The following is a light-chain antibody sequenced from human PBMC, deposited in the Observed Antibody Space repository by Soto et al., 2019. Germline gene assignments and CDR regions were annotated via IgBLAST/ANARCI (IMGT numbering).Light chain of an antibody. Sequence: EIVMTQSQATLSVSPGERATLSCRASQSVSRNLAWYQQKPGQAPRLLIYGASTRATGIPARFSGSGSGTEFTLTISSLQSEDFAVYYCQQYNNWPRTFGQGTKVEIK. CDR1: QSVSRN. J-gene: IGKJ1*01. CDR2: GAS. V-gene: IGKV3-15*01. CDR3: QQYNNWPRT.